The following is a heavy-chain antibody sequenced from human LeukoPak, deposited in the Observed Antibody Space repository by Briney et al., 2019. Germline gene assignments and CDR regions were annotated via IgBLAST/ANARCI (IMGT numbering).Heavy chain of an antibody. J-gene: IGHJ4*02. V-gene: IGHV4-31*02. CDR2: IYFSGST. CDR1: GATITGGGYY. CDR3: ASVAYSSSYVDC. D-gene: IGHD6-13*01. Sequence: SQTLSLTCTDSGATITGGGYYWIWIRQHPGKGLEWIGYIYFSGSTYYNPSLKSRITISVDTSNNQFSLKVRSVTAADSAVYYCASVAYSSSYVDCWGQGTLVTVSS.